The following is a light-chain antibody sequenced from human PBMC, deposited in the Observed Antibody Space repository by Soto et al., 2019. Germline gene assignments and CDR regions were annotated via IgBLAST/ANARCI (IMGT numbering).Light chain of an antibody. CDR3: QAWDSGIVV. CDR2: QDN. CDR1: NLGDKF. Sequence: SYELTQPPSVTVSPGQTASITCSGDNLGDKFVCWYQQRPGQSPVLVIYQDNKRPSGIPERFSGSNSGNTATLTISGTQAMDEADYSCQAWDSGIVVFGGGTKVTVL. V-gene: IGLV3-1*01. J-gene: IGLJ3*02.